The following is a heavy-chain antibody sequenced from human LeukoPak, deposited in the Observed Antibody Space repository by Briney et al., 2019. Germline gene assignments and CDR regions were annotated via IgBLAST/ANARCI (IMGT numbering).Heavy chain of an antibody. CDR3: ARDLGGGSSGYVFDY. V-gene: IGHV4-30-4*08. J-gene: IGHJ4*02. CDR1: GGSFSGYY. D-gene: IGHD3-22*01. CDR2: IYYSGST. Sequence: PSETLSLTCAVYGGSFSGYYWTWIRQPPGKGLEWIGYIYYSGSTYYNPSLKSRVTISVDTSKNQFSLKLSSVTAADTAVYYCARDLGGGSSGYVFDYWGQGTLVTVSS.